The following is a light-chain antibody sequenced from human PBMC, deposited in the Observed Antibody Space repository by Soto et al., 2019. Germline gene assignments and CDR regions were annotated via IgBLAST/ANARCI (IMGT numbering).Light chain of an antibody. J-gene: IGLJ1*01. Sequence: QSALTQPPSASGSPGQSVTISCTGTSSDVGKYDYVSWFQHHPGKAPKLIIYEVSKRPSGVPDRFSGSKSGSTASLTVSGLHNEDEADYCCNSYGAGSKVFGTGTKLTVL. CDR1: SSDVGKYDY. CDR3: NSYGAGSKV. V-gene: IGLV2-8*01. CDR2: EVS.